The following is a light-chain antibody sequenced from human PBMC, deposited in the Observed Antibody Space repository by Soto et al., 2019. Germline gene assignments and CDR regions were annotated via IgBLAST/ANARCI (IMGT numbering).Light chain of an antibody. CDR2: EVS. CDR1: SSDVGGYNY. V-gene: IGLV2-14*01. J-gene: IGLJ1*01. Sequence: QSALTQPASVSGSPGQSITISCTGTSSDVGGYNYVSWYQQHPGKAPKLMIYEVSNRPSGVSNRFSGSKSGNMASLTISGLQAEDEADYYCNSYSSSSILYVFGTGTKVTVL. CDR3: NSYSSSSILYV.